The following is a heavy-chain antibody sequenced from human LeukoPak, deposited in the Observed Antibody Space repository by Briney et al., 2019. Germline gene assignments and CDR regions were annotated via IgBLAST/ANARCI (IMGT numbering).Heavy chain of an antibody. CDR3: ARDLTGLGYYFDH. V-gene: IGHV4-4*07. D-gene: IGHD3-10*01. J-gene: IGHJ4*02. CDR1: GGSISSFS. Sequence: PSETLSLTCSVSGGSISSFSWNWIRQPAGKGLEWIGRISTRGSDGRIYTRGNANYNPSLKSRVIISLDTSNNQFSLSLTSVTAADTAMYYCARDLTGLGYYFDHWGQGALVAVAS. CDR2: IYTRGNA.